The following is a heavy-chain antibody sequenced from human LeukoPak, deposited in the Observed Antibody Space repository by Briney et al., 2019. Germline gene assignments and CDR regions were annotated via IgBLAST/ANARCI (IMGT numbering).Heavy chain of an antibody. CDR1: GGSISSGGYY. CDR2: IYYSGST. D-gene: IGHD4-23*01. V-gene: IGHV4-39*07. J-gene: IGHJ4*02. CDR3: ARAPLQGGNRFDY. Sequence: SETLSLTCTVSGGSISSGGYYWGWIRQPPGKGLEWIGSIYYSGSTYYNPSLKSRVTISVDTSKNQFSLKLSSVTAADTAVYYCARAPLQGGNRFDYWGQGTLVTVSS.